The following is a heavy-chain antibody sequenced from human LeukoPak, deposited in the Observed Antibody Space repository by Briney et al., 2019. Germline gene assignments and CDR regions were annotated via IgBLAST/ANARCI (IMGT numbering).Heavy chain of an antibody. CDR2: IKRKTDGGTT. CDR1: GFTFSNAW. CDR3: TTAMRYDY. V-gene: IGHV3-15*01. Sequence: PGGPLRLSCAASGFTFSNAWMSWVRQAPGKGLEWVGRIKRKTDGGTTDYAAPVKGRFTISRDDSKNTLYLQMNSLKTEDTGVYYCTTAMRYDYWGQGTLVTVSS. J-gene: IGHJ4*02. D-gene: IGHD1-1*01.